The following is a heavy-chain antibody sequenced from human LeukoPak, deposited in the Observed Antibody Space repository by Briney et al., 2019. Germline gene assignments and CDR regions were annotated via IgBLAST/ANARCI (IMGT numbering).Heavy chain of an antibody. CDR1: GGSFSGYY. J-gene: IGHJ4*02. D-gene: IGHD4-17*01. V-gene: IGHV4-34*01. CDR3: ARGRTVTTLDY. CDR2: INHSGST. Sequence: SETLSLTCAVYGGSFSGYYWSWIRQPPGKGLEWIGEINHSGSTNYNPSFKSRVTISVDTSKNQFSLKLSSVTAADTAVYYCARGRTVTTLDYWGQGTLVTVSS.